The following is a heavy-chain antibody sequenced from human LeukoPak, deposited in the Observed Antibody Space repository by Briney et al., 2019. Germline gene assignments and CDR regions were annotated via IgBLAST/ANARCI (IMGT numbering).Heavy chain of an antibody. CDR1: GYTFSSYY. Sequence: ASVKVSCKASGYTFSSYYMHWVRQAPGQGLEWMGIINPSGGSTGYAQKFQGRVTMTRDTSISTAYMELSRLRSDDTAVYYCARDPLYGSGSQPPFDPWGQGTLVTVSS. CDR2: INPSGGST. V-gene: IGHV1-46*01. CDR3: ARDPLYGSGSQPPFDP. D-gene: IGHD3-10*01. J-gene: IGHJ5*02.